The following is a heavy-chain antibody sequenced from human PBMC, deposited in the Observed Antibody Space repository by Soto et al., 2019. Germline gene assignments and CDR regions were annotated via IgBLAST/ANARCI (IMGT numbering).Heavy chain of an antibody. CDR3: ARDSRRYCSSTSCSINFYYYYGMDV. J-gene: IGHJ6*02. V-gene: IGHV3-30-3*01. D-gene: IGHD2-2*01. CDR1: GFTFSSYA. CDR2: ISYDGSNK. Sequence: LRLSCAASGFTFSSYAMHWVRQAPGKGLEWVAVISYDGSNKYYADSVKGRFTISRDNSKNTLYLQMNSLRAEDTAVYYCARDSRRYCSSTSCSINFYYYYGMDVWGQGTTVTVSS.